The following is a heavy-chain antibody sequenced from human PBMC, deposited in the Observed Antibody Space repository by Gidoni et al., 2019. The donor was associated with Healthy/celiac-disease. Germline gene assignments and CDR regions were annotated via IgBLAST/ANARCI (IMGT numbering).Heavy chain of an antibody. CDR2: INGSDDTI. D-gene: IGHD2-21*02. CDR1: EFTFSNYD. J-gene: IGHJ4*02. Sequence: EVQLVESGGGLVHPGGSLRLSCAASEFTFSNYDMNWVRQAPGKGLEWVSYINGSDDTIYYADSVQGRFTISRDTAKNSLSLQMNTLRAEDTAVYYCARGQGGVVTGYFDYWGRGTLVTVSS. CDR3: ARGQGGVVTGYFDY. V-gene: IGHV3-48*01.